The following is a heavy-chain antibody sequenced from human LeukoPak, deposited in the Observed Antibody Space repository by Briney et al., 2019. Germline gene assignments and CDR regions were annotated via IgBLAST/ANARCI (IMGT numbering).Heavy chain of an antibody. J-gene: IGHJ3*02. CDR2: IIPIFGTA. CDR3: ATASGSYYISGAFDI. CDR1: GGTFSSYA. D-gene: IGHD1-26*01. Sequence: SVKVSCKASGGTFSSYAISWVRQAPGQGLEWMGGIIPIFGTANYAQKFQGRVTITADESTSTAYMELSSLRSEDTAVYYCATASGSYYISGAFDIWGQGTMVTVSS. V-gene: IGHV1-69*13.